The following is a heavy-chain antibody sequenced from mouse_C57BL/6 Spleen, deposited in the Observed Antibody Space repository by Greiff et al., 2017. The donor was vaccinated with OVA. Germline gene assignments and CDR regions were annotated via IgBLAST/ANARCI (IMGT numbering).Heavy chain of an antibody. V-gene: IGHV1-84*01. Sequence: VQRVESGPELVKPGASVKISCKASGYTFTDYYINWVKQRPGQGLEWIGWIYPGSGNTKYNEKFKGKATLTVDTSSSTAYMQLSSLTSEDSAVYFCARSSYGSSYYYAMDYWGQGTSVTVSS. J-gene: IGHJ4*01. CDR3: ARSSYGSSYYYAMDY. CDR2: IYPGSGNT. D-gene: IGHD1-1*01. CDR1: GYTFTDYY.